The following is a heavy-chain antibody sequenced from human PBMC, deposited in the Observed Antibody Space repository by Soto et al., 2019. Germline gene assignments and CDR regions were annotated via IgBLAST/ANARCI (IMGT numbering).Heavy chain of an antibody. V-gene: IGHV4-59*01. J-gene: IGHJ5*02. CDR2: IYYSGST. CDR1: GGSMSSYY. CDR3: ARYGSGSSVGFDP. D-gene: IGHD3-10*01. Sequence: QVQLQESGPGLVKPSETLSLTCTVSGGSMSSYYWSWIRQPPGKGLEWIGDIYYSGSTIYNPSLRRRVTISVDTSKNQSSLKLISVTAADTAVYYCARYGSGSSVGFDPWGQGTLVTVSS.